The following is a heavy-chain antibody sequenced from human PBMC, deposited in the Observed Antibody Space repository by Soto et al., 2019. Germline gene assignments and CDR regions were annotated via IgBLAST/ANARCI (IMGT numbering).Heavy chain of an antibody. CDR1: GGSFSDYS. J-gene: IGHJ3*02. D-gene: IGHD3-22*01. CDR3: ARGGWLFSGYTVYAFDI. CDR2: IDHSGSS. Sequence: SETLSLTCAVYGGSFSDYSWTWIRQPPGKGLEWIAEIDHSGSSNFSPSLKSRVTISIDTSKNQFSLKLSSVTAADTAVYYCARGGWLFSGYTVYAFDIWRQGTMVTVSS. V-gene: IGHV4-34*01.